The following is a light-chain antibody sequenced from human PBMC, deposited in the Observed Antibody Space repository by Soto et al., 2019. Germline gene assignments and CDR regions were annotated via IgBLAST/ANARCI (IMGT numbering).Light chain of an antibody. V-gene: IGKV3-20*01. CDR1: QGVSSSY. CDR2: RAS. CDR3: HQYGSSPYT. J-gene: IGKJ2*01. Sequence: TQSPSTLSASVGDRVTITCRASQGVSSSYLAWYQHKPGQAPRLLIFRASTRATGIPDTFSGSGSGTDFTLTISRLEPEDFAVYYCHQYGSSPYTFGQGTKLEI.